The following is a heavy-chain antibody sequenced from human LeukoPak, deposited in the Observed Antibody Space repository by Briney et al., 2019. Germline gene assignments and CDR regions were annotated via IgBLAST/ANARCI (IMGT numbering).Heavy chain of an antibody. D-gene: IGHD1-26*01. CDR2: IYYSGST. CDR1: GGSISSYY. Sequence: PSETLSLTCTVSGGSISSYYWSWIRQPPGKGLEWIGYIYYSGSTNYNPSLKSRVTISVDTSKNQFSLKLSSVTAADTAVYYCARDLGGATGVDYWGQGTLVTVSS. V-gene: IGHV4-59*01. J-gene: IGHJ4*02. CDR3: ARDLGGATGVDY.